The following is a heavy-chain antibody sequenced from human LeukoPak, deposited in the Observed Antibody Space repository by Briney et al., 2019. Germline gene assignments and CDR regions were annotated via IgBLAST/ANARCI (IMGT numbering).Heavy chain of an antibody. V-gene: IGHV1-18*01. CDR1: GYTFTSYG. CDR3: ARAPAAATLWGYYYYYMDV. J-gene: IGHJ6*03. Sequence: ASVKVSCKPSGYTFTSYGISWVRRAPEQGLEWMGWISAYNGNTNYAQKLQGRVTITRNTSISTAYMELSSLRSEDTAVYYCARAPAAATLWGYYYYYMDVWGKGTTVTVSS. CDR2: ISAYNGNT. D-gene: IGHD6-25*01.